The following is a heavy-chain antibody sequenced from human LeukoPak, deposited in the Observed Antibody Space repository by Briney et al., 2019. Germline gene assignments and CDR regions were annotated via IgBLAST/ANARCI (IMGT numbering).Heavy chain of an antibody. CDR3: ARGGYSNYAYQWYFDL. Sequence: ASVKVSCKASGYTFTSYGISWVRQAPGQGLEWMGWISAYNGNTNYAQKLQGRVTMTTDTSTSTAYMELRSLTSDDTAVYYCARGGYSNYAYQWYFDLWGRGTLVTVSS. D-gene: IGHD5-12*01. J-gene: IGHJ2*01. CDR2: ISAYNGNT. CDR1: GYTFTSYG. V-gene: IGHV1-18*01.